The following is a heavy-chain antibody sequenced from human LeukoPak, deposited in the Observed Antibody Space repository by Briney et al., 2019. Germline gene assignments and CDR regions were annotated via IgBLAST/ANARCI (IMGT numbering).Heavy chain of an antibody. Sequence: GGSLRLSCAASGSTFSSYGMSWVRQAPGKGLEWVSVISGSGGSTYYADSVKGRFTISRDNSKNTLYLQMNSLRAEDTAVYYCAKGLVYFDYWGQGTLVTASS. J-gene: IGHJ4*02. D-gene: IGHD3-22*01. CDR3: AKGLVYFDY. V-gene: IGHV3-23*01. CDR1: GSTFSSYG. CDR2: ISGSGGST.